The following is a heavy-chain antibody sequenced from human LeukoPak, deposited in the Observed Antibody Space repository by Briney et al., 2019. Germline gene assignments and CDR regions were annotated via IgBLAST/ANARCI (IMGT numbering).Heavy chain of an antibody. CDR1: GGTFSSYA. D-gene: IGHD1-26*01. CDR3: ARDRSGSYPLDY. V-gene: IGHV1-69*04. Sequence: SVKVSCKASGGTFSSYAISWVRQAPGQGLEWMGRIIPILGIANYAQKFQGRVTITADKSASTAYMELSSLRSEDTAVYYCARDRSGSYPLDYWGQGTLVTVSS. CDR2: IIPILGIA. J-gene: IGHJ4*02.